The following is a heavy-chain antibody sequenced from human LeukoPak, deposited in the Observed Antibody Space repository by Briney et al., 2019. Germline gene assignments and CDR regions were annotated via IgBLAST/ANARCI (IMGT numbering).Heavy chain of an antibody. Sequence: SETLSLTCTVSGGSISSYYWSWIRQPPGKGLEWIGYIYYSGSTNYNLSLKSRVTISVDTSKNQFSLKLSSVTAADTAVYYCARSREDYYDSSGYLGYWGQGTLVTVSS. CDR2: IYYSGST. CDR3: ARSREDYYDSSGYLGY. CDR1: GGSISSYY. D-gene: IGHD3-22*01. V-gene: IGHV4-59*01. J-gene: IGHJ4*02.